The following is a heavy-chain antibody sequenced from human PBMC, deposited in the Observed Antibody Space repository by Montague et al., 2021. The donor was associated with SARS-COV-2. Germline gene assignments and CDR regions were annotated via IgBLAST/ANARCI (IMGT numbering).Heavy chain of an antibody. CDR2: IYYSGST. CDR3: ARADGYYFGY. V-gene: IGHV4-31*03. J-gene: IGHJ4*02. CDR1: GGSISNGGYY. D-gene: IGHD5-24*01. Sequence: TLSLTCTVSGGSISNGGYYWSWIRQPPGKGLEWIGYIYYSGSTYYNPSLKSRVTISVDTSKNQLSLKLSSVTAADTAVYYCARADGYYFGYWGQGTPVTVSS.